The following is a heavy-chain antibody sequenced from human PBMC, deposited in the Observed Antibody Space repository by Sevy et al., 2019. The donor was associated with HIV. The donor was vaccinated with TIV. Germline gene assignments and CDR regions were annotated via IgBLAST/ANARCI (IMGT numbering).Heavy chain of an antibody. J-gene: IGHJ4*02. D-gene: IGHD6-19*01. CDR3: ARGTSSGWSKRYYFDY. Sequence: SETLSLTCTVSGGSISSGGYYWSWIRQHPGKGLEWIGYIYYSGSTYYNPSLKSRVTISVDTSKNQFSLKLSSVTAADTVVYYCARGTSSGWSKRYYFDYWGQGTLVTVSS. CDR2: IYYSGST. V-gene: IGHV4-31*03. CDR1: GGSISSGGYY.